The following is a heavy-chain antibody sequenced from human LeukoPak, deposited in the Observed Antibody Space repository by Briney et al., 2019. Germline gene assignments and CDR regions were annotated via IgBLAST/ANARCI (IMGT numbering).Heavy chain of an antibody. J-gene: IGHJ4*02. Sequence: SETLSLTCTVSGDSISNSRYSWGWIRQPPGKGLEWIGTTSYSGSAYYNPSLKSRVTMPVDTSKNQFSLKLSSVTAADTAVYYCARVSPHLYGSVDYWGQGTLVTVSS. CDR2: TSYSGSA. CDR1: GDSISNSRYS. V-gene: IGHV4-39*07. CDR3: ARVSPHLYGSVDY. D-gene: IGHD3-10*01.